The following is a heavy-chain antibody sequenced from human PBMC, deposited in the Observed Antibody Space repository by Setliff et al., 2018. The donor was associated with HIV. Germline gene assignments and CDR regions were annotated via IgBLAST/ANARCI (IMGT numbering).Heavy chain of an antibody. Sequence: PGESLKISCKGSGYSFTSYWIGWVRQMPGKGLEWMGIIYPGDSDTRYSPSFQGQVTISADKSISTAHLQWTSLRASDTAMYYCTRLWHENWGGVDYWGQGTLVTVSS. CDR2: IYPGDSDT. V-gene: IGHV5-51*01. CDR3: TRLWHENWGGVDY. J-gene: IGHJ4*02. D-gene: IGHD3-16*01. CDR1: GYSFTSYW.